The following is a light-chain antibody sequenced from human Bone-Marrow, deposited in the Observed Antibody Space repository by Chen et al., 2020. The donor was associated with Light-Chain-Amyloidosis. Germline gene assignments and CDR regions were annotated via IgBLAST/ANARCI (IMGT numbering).Light chain of an antibody. CDR1: SSDVGGDNH. CDR2: EVT. J-gene: IGLJ1*01. CDR3: SSYTITTTLV. Sequence: SALTQPASVSGSPGPSITISCTGTSSDVGGDNHVSWFPQHPDKAPKLMIYEVTNRPSWVPDRFSGYKSDNTASLTISGLQTEDEADYFCSSYTITTTLVFGSGTRVTVL. V-gene: IGLV2-14*01.